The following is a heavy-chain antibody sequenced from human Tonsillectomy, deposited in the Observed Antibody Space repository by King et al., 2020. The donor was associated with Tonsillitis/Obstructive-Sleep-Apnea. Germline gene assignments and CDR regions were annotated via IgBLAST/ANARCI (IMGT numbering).Heavy chain of an antibody. CDR3: ARPWSKGDYYYYYDMDV. D-gene: IGHD1/OR15-1a*01. J-gene: IGHJ6*02. CDR2: ISYDGSNR. Sequence: VQLVESGGGVVQPGRSLRLSCAASGFTFSNYAMHWVRQAPGKGLEWVAVISYDGSNRYYADSVKGRFTISRDNSKNTLYLQMSSLRAEDTAVYYCARPWSKGDYYYYYDMDVWGQGTTVTVSS. CDR1: GFTFSNYA. V-gene: IGHV3-30*04.